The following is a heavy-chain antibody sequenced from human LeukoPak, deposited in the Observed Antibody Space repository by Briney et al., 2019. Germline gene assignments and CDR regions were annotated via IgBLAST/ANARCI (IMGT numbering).Heavy chain of an antibody. CDR2: IYYTGST. Sequence: SETLSLTCTVSGGSISSSSYYWGWIRQPPGKGLEWIGSIYYTGSTYYNPSLKSRVTISLDTSKNQFSLKLTSVTAADTAVYYCARAGGTPASFDYWGQGTLVTVSS. CDR1: GGSISSSSYY. D-gene: IGHD2-2*01. J-gene: IGHJ4*02. V-gene: IGHV4-39*07. CDR3: ARAGGTPASFDY.